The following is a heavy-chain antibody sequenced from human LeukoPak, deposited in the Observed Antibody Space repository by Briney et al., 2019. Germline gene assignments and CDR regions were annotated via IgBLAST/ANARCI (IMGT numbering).Heavy chain of an antibody. Sequence: GGSLRLSRAASGFTFSSYAMSWVRQAPGKGLEWVSAISGSGGSTCYADSVKGRFTISRDNSKNTLYLQMNSLRAEGTAVYYCAKLGNYDSSGYYSNDAFDIWGQGTMVTVSS. CDR1: GFTFSSYA. J-gene: IGHJ3*02. CDR2: ISGSGGST. CDR3: AKLGNYDSSGYYSNDAFDI. V-gene: IGHV3-23*01. D-gene: IGHD3-22*01.